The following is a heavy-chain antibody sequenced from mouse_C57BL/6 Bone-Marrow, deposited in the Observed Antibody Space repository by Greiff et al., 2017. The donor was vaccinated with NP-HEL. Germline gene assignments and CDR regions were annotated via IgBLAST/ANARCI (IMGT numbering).Heavy chain of an antibody. CDR2: ISYSGST. V-gene: IGHV3-1*01. CDR1: GYSITSGYD. D-gene: IGHD2-5*01. Sequence: EVKVEESGPGMVKPSQSLSLTCTVTGYSITSGYDWHWIRHFPGNKLEWMGYISYSGSTNYNPSLKSRISITHDTSKNHFFLKLNSVTTEDTATYYCARDNYSNYGWYFDVWGTGTTVTVSS. J-gene: IGHJ1*03. CDR3: ARDNYSNYGWYFDV.